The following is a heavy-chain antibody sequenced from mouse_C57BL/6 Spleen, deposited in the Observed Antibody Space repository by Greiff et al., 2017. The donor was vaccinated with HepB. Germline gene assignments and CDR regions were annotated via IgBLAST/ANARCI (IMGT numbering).Heavy chain of an antibody. D-gene: IGHD2-5*01. V-gene: IGHV1-50*01. CDR2: IAPSDSYT. Sequence: QVQLQQPGAELVKPGASVKLSCKASGYTFTSYWMQWVKQRPGQGLEWIGEIAPSDSYTNYNQKFKGKATLTVDTSSSTAYMQRSSLTSEDSAVYYCARGGYSNYDYFDYWGQGTTLTVSS. CDR3: ARGGYSNYDYFDY. CDR1: GYTFTSYW. J-gene: IGHJ2*01.